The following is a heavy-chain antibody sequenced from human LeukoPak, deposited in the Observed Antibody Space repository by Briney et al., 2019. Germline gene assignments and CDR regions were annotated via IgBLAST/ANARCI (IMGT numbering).Heavy chain of an antibody. Sequence: GGSLRLSCAASGFTVSSNYMSWVRQAPGKGLEWVSAISGSGGSTYYADSVKGRFTISRDNSKNTLYLQMNSLRAEDTAVYYCAKSYGSGSYQTIDYWGQGTLVTVSS. CDR2: ISGSGGST. J-gene: IGHJ4*02. V-gene: IGHV3-23*01. CDR1: GFTVSSNY. D-gene: IGHD3-10*01. CDR3: AKSYGSGSYQTIDY.